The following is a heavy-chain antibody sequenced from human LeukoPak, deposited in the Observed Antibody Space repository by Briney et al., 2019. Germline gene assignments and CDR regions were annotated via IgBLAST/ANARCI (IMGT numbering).Heavy chain of an antibody. J-gene: IGHJ3*02. D-gene: IGHD3-22*01. CDR3: ARAYYDSRGDAFDI. CDR2: INWNGAST. Sequence: PGGSLRLSCAASGFTFSSYWMSWVRQSPGKGLEWVSGINWNGASTGYADSVKGRFTISRDNAKNSLYLQMNSLRAEDTALYYCARAYYDSRGDAFDIWGQGTMVTVSS. V-gene: IGHV3-20*04. CDR1: GFTFSSYW.